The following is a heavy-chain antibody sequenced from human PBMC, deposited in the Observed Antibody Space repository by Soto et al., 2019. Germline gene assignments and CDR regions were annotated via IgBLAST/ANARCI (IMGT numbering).Heavy chain of an antibody. V-gene: IGHV3-30-3*01. CDR1: GFTFSTHA. CDR2: VSFDGSNK. CDR3: ASVQSGITTAGGGRIDH. D-gene: IGHD6-13*01. J-gene: IGHJ4*02. Sequence: QVQLVESGGGVVQPGRSLRLSCAASGFTFSTHAMHWVRQAPGKGLECVAIVSFDGSNKYYADSVKGRFTISRDNSKNTLYLQMSGLATEDTAFYYSASVQSGITTAGGGRIDHWGQGTLVTVSS.